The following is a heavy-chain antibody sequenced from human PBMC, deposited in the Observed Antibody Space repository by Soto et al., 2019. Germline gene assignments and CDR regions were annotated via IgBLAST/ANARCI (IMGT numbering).Heavy chain of an antibody. CDR2: IYYSGST. CDR1: GGSISSYY. D-gene: IGHD3-3*01. CDR3: ARGPYDFWSGYYTQSGPEFDP. V-gene: IGHV4-59*01. Sequence: SETLSLTCTVSGGSISSYYWSWIRQPPGKGLEWIGYIYYSGSTNYNPSLKSRVTISVDTSKNQFSLKLSSVTAADTAVYYCARGPYDFWSGYYTQSGPEFDPWGQGTLVTVSS. J-gene: IGHJ5*02.